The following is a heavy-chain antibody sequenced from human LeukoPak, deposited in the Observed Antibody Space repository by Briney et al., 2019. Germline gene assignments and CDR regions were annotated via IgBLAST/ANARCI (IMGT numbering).Heavy chain of an antibody. CDR2: INHSGST. D-gene: IGHD5-24*01. CDR3: ARGRSSRWLQRISAFDI. V-gene: IGHV4-34*01. Sequence: PSETLSLTCAVYGGSFSGYYWSWIRQPPGKGLEWIGEINHSGSTNYNPSLKSRVTISVDTSKNQFPLKLSSVTAADTAVYYCARGRSSRWLQRISAFDIWGQGTMVTVSS. J-gene: IGHJ3*02. CDR1: GGSFSGYY.